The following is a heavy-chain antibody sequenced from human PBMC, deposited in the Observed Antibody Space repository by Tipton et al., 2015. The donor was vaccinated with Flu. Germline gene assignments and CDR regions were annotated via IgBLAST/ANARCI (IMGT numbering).Heavy chain of an antibody. CDR1: GGSISSGSYY. CDR2: IYTSGST. D-gene: IGHD4-17*01. J-gene: IGHJ4*02. V-gene: IGHV4-61*02. CDR3: ASRLNGDVDY. Sequence: TLSLTCTVSGGSISSGSYYWSWIRQPAGKGLGWIGRIYTSGSTNYNPSLKSRVTISVDTPKNQFSLKLSSVTAADTAVYYCASRLNGDVDYWGQGTLVTVSS.